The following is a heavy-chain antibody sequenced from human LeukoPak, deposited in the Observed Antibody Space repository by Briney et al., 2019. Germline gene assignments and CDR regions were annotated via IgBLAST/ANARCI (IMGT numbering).Heavy chain of an antibody. CDR2: ISYDGSNK. CDR1: GFTFSSYG. Sequence: GGSLRLSCAASGFTFSSYGMHWVRQAPGKGLEWVAVISYDGSNKYYADSVKGRFTISRDNSKNTLYLQMNSLRAEDTAVYYCAKGGDSSGWYHYWGQGTLVTVSS. J-gene: IGHJ4*02. CDR3: AKGGDSSGWYHY. V-gene: IGHV3-30*18. D-gene: IGHD6-19*01.